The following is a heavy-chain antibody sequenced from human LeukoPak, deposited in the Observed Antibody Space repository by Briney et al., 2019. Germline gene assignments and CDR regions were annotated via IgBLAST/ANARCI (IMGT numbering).Heavy chain of an antibody. CDR1: GDSVSTNSAA. CDR3: ASSYSQGIDY. J-gene: IGHJ4*02. Sequence: SPTLSLTRSISGDSVSTNSAACKWIRQSPSTSLEWLGRTYYRSKWNKHYALSMKSRITINPDTSKNQFSLQLNSVTPEDTAVYYCASSYSQGIDYWGQGTLVTVSS. D-gene: IGHD2-15*01. CDR2: TYYRSKWNK. V-gene: IGHV6-1*01.